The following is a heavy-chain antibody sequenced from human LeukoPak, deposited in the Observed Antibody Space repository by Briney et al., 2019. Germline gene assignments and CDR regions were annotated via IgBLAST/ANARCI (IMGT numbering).Heavy chain of an antibody. Sequence: LRLSCAASGFTFSSYAMSWVRQPPGKGLEWIGEINHSGSTNYNPSLKSRVTISVDTSKNQFSLKLSSVTAADTAVYYCACPRPTTIFGASIDYWGQGTLVTVSS. CDR3: ACPRPTTIFGASIDY. CDR1: GFTFSSYA. CDR2: INHSGST. J-gene: IGHJ4*02. V-gene: IGHV4-34*08. D-gene: IGHD3-3*01.